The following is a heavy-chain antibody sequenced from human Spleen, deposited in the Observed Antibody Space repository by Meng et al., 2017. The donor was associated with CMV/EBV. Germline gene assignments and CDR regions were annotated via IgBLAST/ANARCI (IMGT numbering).Heavy chain of an antibody. V-gene: IGHV3-30*02. CDR2: IQFDGSNK. D-gene: IGHD2-2*02. J-gene: IGHJ6*02. Sequence: GESLKISCAASGFMFSSYGMHWVRQAPGKGLEWVAFIQFDGSNKYYVDSLKGRITISRDTSKNTLYLQVNSLRAEDTAVYYCAKDRIGYCASTSCYTYLNGMDVWGQGTTVTVSS. CDR3: AKDRIGYCASTSCYTYLNGMDV. CDR1: GFMFSSYG.